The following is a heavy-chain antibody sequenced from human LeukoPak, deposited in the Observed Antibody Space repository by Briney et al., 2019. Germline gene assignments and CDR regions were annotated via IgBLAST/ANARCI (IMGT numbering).Heavy chain of an antibody. J-gene: IGHJ4*02. CDR1: GNTFTGYH. Sequence: ASVKVSCKASGNTFTGYHIHWVRQAPGQGLEDRGCINPNSGGTNYTQKFQGRVTMTRDTSISTAYRELNGLISDDTAVYYCARDPSPDYRGQGTLVTVSS. CDR3: ARDPSPDY. V-gene: IGHV1-2*02. CDR2: INPNSGGT.